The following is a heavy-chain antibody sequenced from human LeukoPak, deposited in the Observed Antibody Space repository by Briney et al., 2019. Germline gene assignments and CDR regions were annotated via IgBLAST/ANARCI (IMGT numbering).Heavy chain of an antibody. D-gene: IGHD3-22*01. CDR2: IYYSGST. V-gene: IGHV4-59*01. CDR1: GGPIGSYY. J-gene: IGHJ4*02. CDR3: ARGGPAYNYYDSSGSCDY. Sequence: SETLSLTCTVSGGPIGSYYWSWIRQPPGKALEGIGYIYYSGSTNYNPSLKSRVTISVDTSKNQFSLKLSSVAAADTAVYYCARGGPAYNYYDSSGSCDYWGQGTLVTVSS.